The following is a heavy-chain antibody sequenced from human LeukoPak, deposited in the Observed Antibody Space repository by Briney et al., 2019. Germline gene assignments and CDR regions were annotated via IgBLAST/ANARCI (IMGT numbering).Heavy chain of an antibody. Sequence: SQTLPLTCTVSGGSVSSPNYYWSWIRQPPGKGLEWIGYIFYSGRTYFNPSLESRVTISLDTSENQFSLKISSVTAADTAVYYCAREVHVVTESADAFDIWGHGTMVTVS. D-gene: IGHD2-21*02. CDR3: AREVHVVTESADAFDI. J-gene: IGHJ3*02. V-gene: IGHV4-30-4*08. CDR1: GGSVSSPNYY. CDR2: IFYSGRT.